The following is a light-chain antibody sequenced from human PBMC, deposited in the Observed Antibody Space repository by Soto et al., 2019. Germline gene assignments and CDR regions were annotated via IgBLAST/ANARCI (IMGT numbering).Light chain of an antibody. CDR1: QSVLYSSNNKNY. V-gene: IGKV4-1*01. J-gene: IGKJ3*01. CDR3: QQYYSTPFT. CDR2: WAS. Sequence: DIVMTQSPDSLAVSLGERATINCKSSQSVLYSSNNKNYLAWYQQKPGQPPKLLIDWASTRESGVPDRFSGTGSGTDFTLTISSLQAEDVAVYSCQQYYSTPFTFGPGTKVDIK.